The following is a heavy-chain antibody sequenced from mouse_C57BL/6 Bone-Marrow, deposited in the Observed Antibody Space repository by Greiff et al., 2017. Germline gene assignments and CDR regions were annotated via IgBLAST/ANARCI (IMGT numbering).Heavy chain of an antibody. CDR3: SRQVTTVLATKYFDV. J-gene: IGHJ1*03. CDR2: ISGGGGTT. D-gene: IGHD1-1*01. Sequence: DVKLVESGGGLVKPGGSLKLSCAASGFTFSSYTMSWVRQTPEKRLQWVAAISGGGGTTYYPDSVKGRFTISRDNDKSILYLQMSSLRSEDTALYYCSRQVTTVLATKYFDVWGTGTTVTVSS. V-gene: IGHV5-9*01. CDR1: GFTFSSYT.